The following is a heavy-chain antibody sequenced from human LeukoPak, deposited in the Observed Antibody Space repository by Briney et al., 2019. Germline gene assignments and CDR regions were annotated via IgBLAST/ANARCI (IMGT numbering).Heavy chain of an antibody. D-gene: IGHD5-12*01. J-gene: IGHJ4*02. CDR1: GYTFTGYY. Sequence: ASVKASCKASGYTFTGYYMHWVRQAPGQGLEWMGWINPNSGGTNYAQKFQGRVTMTRDTSISTAYMELSRLRSDDTAVYYCARDSRSGYDLAPSGIDYWGQGTLVTVSS. V-gene: IGHV1-2*02. CDR3: ARDSRSGYDLAPSGIDY. CDR2: INPNSGGT.